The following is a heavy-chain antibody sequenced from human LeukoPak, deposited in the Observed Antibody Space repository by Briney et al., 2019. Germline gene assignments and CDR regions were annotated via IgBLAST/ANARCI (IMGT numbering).Heavy chain of an antibody. CDR2: TYYRSKWYN. J-gene: IGHJ6*03. CDR3: ARGYCSGGSCYRGYYCYMDV. CDR1: GDSVSSNSAA. D-gene: IGHD2-15*01. Sequence: SQTLSLTCAISGDSVSSNSAAWNWIRQSPSRGLEWLGRTYYRSKWYNDYAVSVKSRITINPDTSKNQFSLQLNSVTPEDTAVYYCARGYCSGGSCYRGYYCYMDVWGKGTTVTVSS. V-gene: IGHV6-1*01.